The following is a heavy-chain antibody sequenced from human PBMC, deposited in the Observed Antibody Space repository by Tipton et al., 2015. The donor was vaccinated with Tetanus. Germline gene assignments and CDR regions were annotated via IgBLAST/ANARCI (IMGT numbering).Heavy chain of an antibody. CDR1: GGSISSTSYY. Sequence: TLSLTCTVSGGSISSTSYYWAWLRQPPGQGLEWIGTRNNSGATYYNPSLKGRVTISGDTSKNLFSLTSVTASDTAVYYCARPEASGMARGFDIWGQGTKVTVSP. V-gene: IGHV4-39*02. J-gene: IGHJ3*02. CDR2: RNNSGAT. D-gene: IGHD3-10*01. CDR3: ARPEASGMARGFDI.